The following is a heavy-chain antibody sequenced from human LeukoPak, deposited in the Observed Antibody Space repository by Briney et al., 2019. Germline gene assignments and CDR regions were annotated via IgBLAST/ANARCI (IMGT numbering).Heavy chain of an antibody. D-gene: IGHD2-21*02. CDR3: ARSGSKVMTAINF. V-gene: IGHV4-4*02. J-gene: IGHJ4*02. CDR1: GGSISSSNW. Sequence: PSETLSLTCAVSGGSISSSNWWSWVRQPPGQGLEWIGEIYHSGSTNYNPSLKSRVTISVDTSNNQFSLKLSSVTAADTAVYYCARSGSKVMTAINFWGQGTLVTVSS. CDR2: IYHSGST.